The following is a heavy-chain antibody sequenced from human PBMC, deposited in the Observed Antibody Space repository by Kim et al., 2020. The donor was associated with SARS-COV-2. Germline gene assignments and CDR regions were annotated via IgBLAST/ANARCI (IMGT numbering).Heavy chain of an antibody. J-gene: IGHJ5*02. V-gene: IGHV1-18*01. CDR3: ARSPATGSSNWFDP. D-gene: IGHD6-25*01. Sequence: AQKLQGRVTMTTDTSTSTAYMELRSLRSDDTAVYYCARSPATGSSNWFDPWGQGTLVTVSS.